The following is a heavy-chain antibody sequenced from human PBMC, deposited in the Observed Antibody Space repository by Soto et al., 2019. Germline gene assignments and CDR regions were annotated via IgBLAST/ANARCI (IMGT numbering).Heavy chain of an antibody. V-gene: IGHV3-23*01. CDR1: GFTFSSNA. D-gene: IGHD3-10*01. CDR2: ISGSGCST. J-gene: IGHJ4*02. CDR3: AKDGRRLLWFGDLFDY. Sequence: GGSLRLSCAASGFTFSSNAMSWVRQAPGKGLEWVSAISGSGCSTYYADSVKGRFTISRDNSKNTLYLQMNSLRAEDTAVYYCAKDGRRLLWFGDLFDYWGQGTLVTVSS.